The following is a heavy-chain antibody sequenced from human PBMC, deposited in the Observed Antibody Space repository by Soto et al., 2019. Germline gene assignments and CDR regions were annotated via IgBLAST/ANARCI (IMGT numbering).Heavy chain of an antibody. J-gene: IGHJ4*02. D-gene: IGHD2-15*01. CDR3: ARVQRPYCSGGSCYSGPFDY. CDR1: GGTFSSYA. V-gene: IGHV1-69*13. Sequence: ASVKVSCKASGGTFSSYAISWVRQAPGQGLEWMGGIIPIFGTANYAQKFQGRVTITADESTSTAYMELSSLRSEDTAVYYCARVQRPYCSGGSCYSGPFDYWGQGTLVTVSS. CDR2: IIPIFGTA.